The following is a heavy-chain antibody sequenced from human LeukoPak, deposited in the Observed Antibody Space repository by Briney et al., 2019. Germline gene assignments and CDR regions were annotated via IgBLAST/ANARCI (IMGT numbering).Heavy chain of an antibody. Sequence: SETLSLTCTVSGCSISSGGYYWSWMRQHPGKGLEWIGYIYYIGSTYDNPSLKSRVTISVDTSKNQFPLKLRSVTAADTAVYYCAREPIYAHAFDIWGQGTVVTVSS. D-gene: IGHD2-2*01. CDR1: GCSISSGGYY. J-gene: IGHJ3*02. V-gene: IGHV4-31*03. CDR3: AREPIYAHAFDI. CDR2: IYYIGST.